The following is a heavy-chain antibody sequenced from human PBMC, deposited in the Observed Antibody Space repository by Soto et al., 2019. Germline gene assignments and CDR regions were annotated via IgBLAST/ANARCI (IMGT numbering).Heavy chain of an antibody. J-gene: IGHJ4*02. CDR1: GGTFSSYT. V-gene: IGHV1-69*08. Sequence: QVQLVQSGAEVKKPGSSVKVSCKASGGTFSSYTISWVRKAPGQGLEWMGRIITILGIANYAQKFQGRVTITADKSTSTAYMELSSLRSEDTAVYYCARDTCSGGSCYDYWGQGTLVTVSS. CDR3: ARDTCSGGSCYDY. D-gene: IGHD2-15*01. CDR2: IITILGIA.